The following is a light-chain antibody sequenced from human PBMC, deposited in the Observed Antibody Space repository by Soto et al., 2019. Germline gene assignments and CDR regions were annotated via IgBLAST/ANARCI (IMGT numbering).Light chain of an antibody. Sequence: DILMTHSPVALSVSPCERATLSFSASQSVNSYLARYQQKPGQAPRLLIYGASTRATGIPASFIGNGSGTEFTLTISSLQPDDIPTYCTQQGYLLWPFGQVTNV. V-gene: IGKV3-15*01. J-gene: IGKJ1*01. CDR1: QSVNSY. CDR3: QQGYLLWP. CDR2: GAS.